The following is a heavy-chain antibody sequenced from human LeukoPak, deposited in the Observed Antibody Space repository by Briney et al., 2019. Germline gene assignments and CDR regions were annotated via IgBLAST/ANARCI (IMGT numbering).Heavy chain of an antibody. CDR3: AKGPGGAVAVDY. Sequence: GRSLRPSCAASGFTFSSYGMHWVRQAPGKGLEWVAVISYDGSNKYYADSVKGRFTISRDNSKNTLYLQMNSLRAEDTAVYYCAKGPGGAVAVDYWGQGTLVTVSS. V-gene: IGHV3-30*18. CDR1: GFTFSSYG. D-gene: IGHD6-19*01. CDR2: ISYDGSNK. J-gene: IGHJ4*02.